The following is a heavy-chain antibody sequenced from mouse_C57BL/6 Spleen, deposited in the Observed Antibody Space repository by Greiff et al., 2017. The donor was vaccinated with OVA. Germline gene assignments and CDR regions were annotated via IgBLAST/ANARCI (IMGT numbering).Heavy chain of an antibody. V-gene: IGHV5-4*01. CDR2: FSDGGGYT. Sequence: EVKVVESGGGLVKPGGSLKLSCAASGFTFSSYAMSWVRQTPDKRLVWVATFSDGGGYTYYPDNVKGRFTISSDNAKYNLSVQMSHLKSEDTARYYCARDGGSSHFAGWGQETRVTVSA. CDR1: GFTFSSYA. J-gene: IGHJ3*01. CDR3: ARDGGSSHFAG. D-gene: IGHD1-1*01.